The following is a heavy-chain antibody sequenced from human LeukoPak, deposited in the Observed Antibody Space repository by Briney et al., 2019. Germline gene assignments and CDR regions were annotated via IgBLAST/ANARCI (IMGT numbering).Heavy chain of an antibody. CDR1: GGSISSYY. CDR2: IYYSGST. V-gene: IGHV4-59*01. J-gene: IGHJ6*03. Sequence: SETLSLTCTVSGGSISSYYWSWIRQPPGKGLEWIGYIYYSGSTNYNPSLKSRVTISVDTSKNQFSLKLSSVTAADTAVYYCAREVYYYYYMDVWGKGTTVTVSS. CDR3: AREVYYYYYMDV.